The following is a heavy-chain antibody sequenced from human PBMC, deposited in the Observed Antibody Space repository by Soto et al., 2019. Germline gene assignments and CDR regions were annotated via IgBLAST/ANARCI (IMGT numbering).Heavy chain of an antibody. CDR1: GVAFSNHA. CDR2: ISGSGDYK. CDR3: AKDGEDGACFDS. V-gene: IGHV3-23*01. Sequence: EVQLLESGGGLVQPGGSLRLSCAASGVAFSNHAMTWVRQVPGKGLEWVSVISGSGDYKVYADSAKGRFTISRDNSKNTVYLQMNCLRAEDTSVYYCAKDGEDGACFDSWGQGTLVNVSS. J-gene: IGHJ4*02. D-gene: IGHD3-10*01.